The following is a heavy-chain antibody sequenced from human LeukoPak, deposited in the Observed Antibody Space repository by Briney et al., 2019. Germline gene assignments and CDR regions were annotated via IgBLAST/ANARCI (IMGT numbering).Heavy chain of an antibody. CDR2: IYPGDSDT. J-gene: IGHJ2*01. V-gene: IGHV5-51*01. Sequence: GESLKISCKGSGYSFTSYWIGWVRQMPGKGLEWMGIIYPGDSDTRYSPSFQGQVTISADKSISTAYLQWSSLKASDTAMYYCARQGIFSSSWHYWYFDLWGRGTLVTVSS. D-gene: IGHD6-13*01. CDR3: ARQGIFSSSWHYWYFDL. CDR1: GYSFTSYW.